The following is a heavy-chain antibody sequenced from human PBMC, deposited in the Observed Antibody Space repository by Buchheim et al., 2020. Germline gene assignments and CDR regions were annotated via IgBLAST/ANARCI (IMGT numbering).Heavy chain of an antibody. J-gene: IGHJ4*02. CDR1: GFTFSSYS. D-gene: IGHD3-9*01. Sequence: EVQLVESGGGLVKPGGSLRLSCAASGFTFSSYSMNWVRQAPGKGLEWVSSISSSSYIYYADSVKGRFTISRDNAKNSLYLQMNSLRAEDTAVYYCAKDDDILTGYYNGFDYWGQGTL. V-gene: IGHV3-21*01. CDR2: ISSSSYI. CDR3: AKDDDILTGYYNGFDY.